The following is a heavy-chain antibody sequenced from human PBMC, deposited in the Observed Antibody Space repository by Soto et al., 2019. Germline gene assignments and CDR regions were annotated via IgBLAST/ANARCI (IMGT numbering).Heavy chain of an antibody. CDR2: IVPIFGA. CDR1: GGTFSNYG. Sequence: QVQLVQSGAEVKKPGSSVKVTCKSSGGTFSNYGVRWVRQAPGQGLECMGVIVPIFGAEHPQKFQGRVTITADESTNTVFMELRGVRTEDTAVYYCARGGSDYEGSGYYQGHAWGQGTTVTVSS. D-gene: IGHD3-22*01. CDR3: ARGGSDYEGSGYYQGHA. V-gene: IGHV1-69*12. J-gene: IGHJ6*02.